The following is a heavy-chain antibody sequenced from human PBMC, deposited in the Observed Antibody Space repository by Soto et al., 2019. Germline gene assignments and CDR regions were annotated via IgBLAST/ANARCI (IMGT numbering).Heavy chain of an antibody. CDR3: AKGFRGVSCFDY. D-gene: IGHD3-10*01. V-gene: IGHV3-23*01. CDR1: GFTFSSYA. J-gene: IGHJ4*02. Sequence: GGSLRLSCAASGFTFSSYAMSWVRQAPGKGLEWVSAISCSGGSTYYADSVKGRFTISRDNSKNSLYLQMNSLRAEDTALYYCAKGFRGVSCFDYWGQGTLVTVSS. CDR2: ISCSGGST.